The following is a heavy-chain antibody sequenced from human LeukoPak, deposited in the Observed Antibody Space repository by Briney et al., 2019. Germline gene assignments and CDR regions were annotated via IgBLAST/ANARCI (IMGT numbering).Heavy chain of an antibody. CDR2: ISSSGSTI. D-gene: IGHD1-26*01. J-gene: IGHJ4*02. Sequence: GGSLRLSCAASGFTFSDYYMSWIRQAPGKGLEGVSYISSSGSTICYADSVKGRFTISRDNAKNSLYLQMNSLRAEDTAVYYCARVLSGATMIFDYWGQGTLVTVSS. V-gene: IGHV3-11*01. CDR1: GFTFSDYY. CDR3: ARVLSGATMIFDY.